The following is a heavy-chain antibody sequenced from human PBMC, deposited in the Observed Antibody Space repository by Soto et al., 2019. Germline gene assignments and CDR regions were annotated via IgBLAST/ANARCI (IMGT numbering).Heavy chain of an antibody. CDR2: ISAYNGNT. CDR1: GYTFTSYG. Sequence: ASVKVSCKASGYTFTSYGISWVRQAPGQGLEWMGWISAYNGNTNYAQKLQGRVTMTTDTSTSTAYMELRSLRFDDTAVYYCARDPPIMITFGGPTVKTGDFDYWG. J-gene: IGHJ4*01. V-gene: IGHV1-18*01. D-gene: IGHD3-16*01. CDR3: ARDPPIMITFGGPTVKTGDFDY.